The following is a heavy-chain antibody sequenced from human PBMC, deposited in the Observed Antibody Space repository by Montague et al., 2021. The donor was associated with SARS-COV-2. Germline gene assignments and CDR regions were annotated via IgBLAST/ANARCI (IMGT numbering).Heavy chain of an antibody. CDR2: LYYTGST. V-gene: IGHV4-39*01. D-gene: IGHD6-13*01. J-gene: IGHJ5*02. CDR3: ARDSSSWCYWFDP. CDR1: GGSISSSSYY. Sequence: SETLSLTCTVSGGSISSSSYYWGWIRQPPGKGLEWIGSLYYTGSTYYNPSLKSRVTISVDTSKNQFSLKLSSVTAADTAVYYCARDSSSWCYWFDPWGQGTLVTVSS.